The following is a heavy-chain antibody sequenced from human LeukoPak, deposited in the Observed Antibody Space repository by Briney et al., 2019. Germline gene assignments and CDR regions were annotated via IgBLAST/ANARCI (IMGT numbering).Heavy chain of an antibody. Sequence: ASVKVSCKASGYTFTSYGISWVRQAPGQVLEWMGWISAYNGNTNYAQKLQGRVTMTTDTSTSTAYMELRSLRSDDTAVYYCARVKRFLEWLPHLVDAFDIWGQGTMVTVSS. CDR3: ARVKRFLEWLPHLVDAFDI. J-gene: IGHJ3*02. V-gene: IGHV1-18*01. D-gene: IGHD3-3*01. CDR2: ISAYNGNT. CDR1: GYTFTSYG.